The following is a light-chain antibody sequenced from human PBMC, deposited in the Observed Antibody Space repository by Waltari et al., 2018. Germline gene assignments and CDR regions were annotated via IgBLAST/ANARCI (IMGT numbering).Light chain of an antibody. V-gene: IGLV1-47*01. CDR1: SSNIGSTH. CDR3: AAWDDTLSGVV. CDR2: GNN. Sequence: QSVLTQSPSASAAPGQRVTISCSGSSSNIGSTHVSWYQHVPGTAPTHLISGNNQRPSGGPSRVASAKSGTQASLAVSGLRSDDEADYYCAAWDDTLSGVVFGGGTKLTVL. J-gene: IGLJ2*01.